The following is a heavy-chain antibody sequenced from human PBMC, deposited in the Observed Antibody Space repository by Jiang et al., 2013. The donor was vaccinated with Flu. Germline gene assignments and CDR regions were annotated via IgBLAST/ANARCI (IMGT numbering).Heavy chain of an antibody. CDR2: SIIVEAP. V-gene: IGHV4-34*01. J-gene: IGHJ4*02. Sequence: LEWIGKSIIVEAPTTTVPQESEVTISVDTSKNQFSLKLSSVTAADTAVYYCARGRSHYYDSSGYYPMYYWGQGTLVTVSS. D-gene: IGHD3-22*01. CDR3: ARGRSHYYDSSGYYPMYY.